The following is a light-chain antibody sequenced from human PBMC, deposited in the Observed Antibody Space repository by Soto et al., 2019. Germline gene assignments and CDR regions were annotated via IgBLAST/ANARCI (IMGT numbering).Light chain of an antibody. J-gene: IGLJ1*01. CDR2: DVN. Sequence: QSVLAQPASVSGSFGQSITISCSGPNTDLGVYGYVSWYQRQPGKAPKLLIYDVNNRPSGISDRFSGSKSGDTASLTISGLQAEDEADYFCFSKISGFVYGFGTGTKVTVL. V-gene: IGLV2-14*01. CDR1: NTDLGVYGY. CDR3: FSKISGFVYG.